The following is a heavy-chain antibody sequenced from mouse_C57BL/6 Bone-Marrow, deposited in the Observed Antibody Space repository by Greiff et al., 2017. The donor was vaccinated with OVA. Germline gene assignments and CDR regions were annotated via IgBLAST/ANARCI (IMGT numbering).Heavy chain of an antibody. CDR3: AGIYYYGSFDY. J-gene: IGHJ2*01. CDR2: IDPDGGET. V-gene: IGHV14-2*01. Sequence: VQLQQSGAELVKPGASVKLSCTASGFTFTDYYMHWVQQRPEQGLEWIGGIDPDGGETKYAPKFQGKATITADTSSNTAYLQLSRLTSEDTDDYACAGIYYYGSFDYWGQGTTLTVSS. CDR1: GFTFTDYY. D-gene: IGHD1-1*01.